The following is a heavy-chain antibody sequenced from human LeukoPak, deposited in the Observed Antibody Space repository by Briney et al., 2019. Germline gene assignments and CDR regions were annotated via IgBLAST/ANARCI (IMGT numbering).Heavy chain of an antibody. D-gene: IGHD2-21*02. CDR2: IYHSGST. CDR3: ARLHYGDPTSWFDP. CDR1: GGSISSGGYY. Sequence: SETLSLTCTVSGGSISSGGYYWSWIRQPPGKGLEWIGYIYHSGSTYYNPSLKSRVTISVDTSKNQFSLKLSSVTAADTAVYYCARLHYGDPTSWFDPWGQGTLVTVSS. V-gene: IGHV4-30-2*01. J-gene: IGHJ5*02.